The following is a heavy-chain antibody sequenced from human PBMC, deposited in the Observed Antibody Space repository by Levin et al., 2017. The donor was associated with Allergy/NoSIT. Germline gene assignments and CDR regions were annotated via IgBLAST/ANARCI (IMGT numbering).Heavy chain of an antibody. CDR3: ARDLGLSSSWYYFDY. V-gene: IGHV1-46*01. J-gene: IGHJ4*02. CDR1: GYTFTSYY. D-gene: IGHD6-13*01. Sequence: GESLKISCKASGYTFTSYYMHWVRQAPGQGLEWMGIINPSGGSTSYAQKFQGRVTMTRDTSTSTVYMELSSLRSEDTAVYYCARDLGLSSSWYYFDYWGQGTLVTVSS. CDR2: INPSGGST.